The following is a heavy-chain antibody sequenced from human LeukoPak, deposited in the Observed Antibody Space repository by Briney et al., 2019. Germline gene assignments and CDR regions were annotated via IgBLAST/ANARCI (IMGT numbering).Heavy chain of an antibody. CDR2: LYSSGST. V-gene: IGHV4-61*02. CDR3: ARDDGYNADYFDY. J-gene: IGHJ4*02. D-gene: IGHD5-24*01. CDR1: GGSISSDSYF. Sequence: SQTLSLTCTVSGGSISSDSYFWSWIRQPAGKGLEWIGRLYSSGSTDYNPSLKSRVTISVDTSKNQFSLKLSSVTAADTAVCYCARDDGYNADYFDYWGQGTLVTVSS.